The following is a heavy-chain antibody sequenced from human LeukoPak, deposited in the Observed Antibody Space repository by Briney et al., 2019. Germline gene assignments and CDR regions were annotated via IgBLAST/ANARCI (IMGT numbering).Heavy chain of an antibody. J-gene: IGHJ6*03. CDR2: IYHSGST. CDR3: ARDAHYDFWSGYSQRNYYYYYMDV. Sequence: PSQTLSLTCTVSGGSISSGGYYWSWIRQPPGKGLEWIGYIYHSGSTYYNPSLKSRVTISVDRSKNQFSLKLSSVTAADTAVYYCARDAHYDFWSGYSQRNYYYYYMDVWGKGTTVTVSS. D-gene: IGHD3-3*01. CDR1: GGSISSGGYY. V-gene: IGHV4-30-2*01.